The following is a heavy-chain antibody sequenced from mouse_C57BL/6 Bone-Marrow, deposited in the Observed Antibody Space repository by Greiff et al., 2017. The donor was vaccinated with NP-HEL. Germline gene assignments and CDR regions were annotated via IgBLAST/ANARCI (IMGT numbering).Heavy chain of an antibody. V-gene: IGHV5-9-1*02. CDR1: GFTFSSYA. J-gene: IGHJ2*01. CDR3: TRGTTALGDY. D-gene: IGHD1-2*01. CDR2: ISSGGDYI. Sequence: EVKLMESGEGLVKPGGSLKLSCAASGFTFSSYAMSWVRQTPEKRLEWVAYISSGGDYIYYADTVKGRFTISRDNARNTLYLQMSSLKSEDTAMYYCTRGTTALGDYWGQGTTLTVSS.